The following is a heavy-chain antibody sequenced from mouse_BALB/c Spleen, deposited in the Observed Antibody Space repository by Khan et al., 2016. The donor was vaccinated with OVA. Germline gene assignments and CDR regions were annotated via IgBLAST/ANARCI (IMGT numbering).Heavy chain of an antibody. J-gene: IGHJ3*01. Sequence: EVQGVESGGDLVKPGGSLKLSCAASGFTFSSYSMSWVRQIPDKRLEWVATMSSGGDYTYYPDSVKGRFTISRDNAKNTLYLQMSSLKSEDTAMYYCASHLTGSFAYWGQGTLVTVSA. V-gene: IGHV5-6*01. CDR2: MSSGGDYT. CDR1: GFTFSSYS. D-gene: IGHD4-1*01. CDR3: ASHLTGSFAY.